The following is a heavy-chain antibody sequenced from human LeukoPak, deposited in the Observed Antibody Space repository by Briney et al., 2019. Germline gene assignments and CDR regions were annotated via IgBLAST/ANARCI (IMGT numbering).Heavy chain of an antibody. CDR1: GGSISSRSYC. D-gene: IGHD3-22*01. Sequence: SETLSLTCTVSGGSISSRSYCWGWIRQSPGKGLEWIGSIYYSGLTYYNPSFESRVTMSVDTSKSQFSLKLSSMTAADTAVYYCARTQYSDGSGYYHVLWFDPWGQGTLVTVSS. J-gene: IGHJ5*02. CDR2: IYYSGLT. V-gene: IGHV4-39*01. CDR3: ARTQYSDGSGYYHVLWFDP.